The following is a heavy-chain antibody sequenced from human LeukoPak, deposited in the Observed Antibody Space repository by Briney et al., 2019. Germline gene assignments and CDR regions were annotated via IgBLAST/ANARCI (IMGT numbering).Heavy chain of an antibody. CDR2: ISFNGRNT. D-gene: IGHD5-12*01. J-gene: IGHJ3*01. Sequence: GGSLRLSCAASGFNFADSAMSWVRQTPRKGLEWVSLISFNGRNTYYRDSVKGRFTISRDNSKDTVYLQMNSLRAEDTAIFYCARDIELSTWGPGTMVTVSS. V-gene: IGHV3-23*01. CDR3: ARDIELST. CDR1: GFNFADSA.